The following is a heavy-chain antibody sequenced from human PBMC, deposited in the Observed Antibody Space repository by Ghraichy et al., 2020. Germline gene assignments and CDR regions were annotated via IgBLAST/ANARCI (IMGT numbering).Heavy chain of an antibody. CDR3: ARHLDGRYSLDY. CDR2: IDWDDDK. V-gene: IGHV2-70*04. Sequence: SGPTLVKPTQTLTLTCTFSGFSLTTSGMRVSWIRQPPGKALEWLARIDWDDDKFYSTSLKTRPTISKDPSNNQVVLTMTNMDPVDTATYYCARHLDGRYSLDYWGQGTLVTVSS. J-gene: IGHJ4*02. CDR1: GFSLTTSGMR. D-gene: IGHD1-26*01.